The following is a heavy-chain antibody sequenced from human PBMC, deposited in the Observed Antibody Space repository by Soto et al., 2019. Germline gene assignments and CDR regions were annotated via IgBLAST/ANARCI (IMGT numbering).Heavy chain of an antibody. J-gene: IGHJ4*02. D-gene: IGHD6-13*01. V-gene: IGHV3-23*01. CDR1: GLTSNTYI. CDR3: AEGSWHN. CDR2: VRGNGDST. Sequence: EVQLLESGGGLVQPGWSLRLSCADIGLTSNTYIVNWIRQAPGKGLAWVSTVRGNGDSTYYAESVKCRFTVSRDTSKNTLYLQMNSLRGEDTANYYCAEGSWHNWGRGTLVTVSS.